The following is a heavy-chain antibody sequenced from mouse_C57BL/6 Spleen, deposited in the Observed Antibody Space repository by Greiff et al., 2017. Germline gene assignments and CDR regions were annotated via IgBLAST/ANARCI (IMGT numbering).Heavy chain of an antibody. D-gene: IGHD1-1*01. V-gene: IGHV1-19*01. CDR1: GYTFTDYY. J-gene: IGHJ1*03. CDR3: ARRVGGSYWYFDV. CDR2: INPYNGGT. Sequence: VQLQQSGPVLVKPGASVKMSCKASGYTFTDYYMNWVKQSHGKSLEWIGVINPYNGGTSYNQKFKGKATLTVDKSSSTAYMELNSLTSEDSAVYYCARRVGGSYWYFDVWGTGTTVTVSS.